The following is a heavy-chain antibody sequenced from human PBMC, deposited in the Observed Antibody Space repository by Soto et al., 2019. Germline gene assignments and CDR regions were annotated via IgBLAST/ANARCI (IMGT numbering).Heavy chain of an antibody. V-gene: IGHV4-31*03. D-gene: IGHD4-17*01. J-gene: IGHJ6*02. CDR3: ARDAQKDGDYERDYYYYGMDV. Sequence: PSETLSLTCTVSGGSISSGGYYWSWIRQHPGKGLEWIGYIYYSGSTYYNPSLKSRVTISVDTSKNQFSLKLSSVTAADTAVYYCARDAQKDGDYERDYYYYGMDVWGQGTTVTVSS. CDR2: IYYSGST. CDR1: GGSISSGGYY.